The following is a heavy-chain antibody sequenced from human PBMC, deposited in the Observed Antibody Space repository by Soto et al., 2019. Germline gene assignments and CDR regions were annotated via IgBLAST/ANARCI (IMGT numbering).Heavy chain of an antibody. V-gene: IGHV4-39*01. CDR1: GGSISSSSYY. Sequence: SETLSLTCTVSGGSISSSSYYWGWIRQPPGKGLEWIGSIYYSGSTYYNPSLKSRVTISVDTSKNQFSLKLSSVTAADTAVYYCARLNTAMASMQFDYWGQGTLVTVSS. J-gene: IGHJ4*02. CDR3: ARLNTAMASMQFDY. D-gene: IGHD5-18*01. CDR2: IYYSGST.